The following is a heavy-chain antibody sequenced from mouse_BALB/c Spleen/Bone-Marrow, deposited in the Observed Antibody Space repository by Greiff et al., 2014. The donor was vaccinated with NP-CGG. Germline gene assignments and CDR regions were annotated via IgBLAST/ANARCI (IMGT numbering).Heavy chain of an antibody. CDR1: GFNIKDYY. V-gene: IGHV14-4*02. CDR3: NRYDWYFDV. J-gene: IGHJ1*01. Sequence: EVQLVESGAELVRSGASVKLSCTASGFNIKDYYMHWVKQRPEQGLEWIGWIDPENGDTEYAPKFQGKATMTADTSSNTAYLQLXXLTSEDTAVYYCNRYDWYFDVWGAGTTVTVSS. D-gene: IGHD2-14*01. CDR2: IDPENGDT.